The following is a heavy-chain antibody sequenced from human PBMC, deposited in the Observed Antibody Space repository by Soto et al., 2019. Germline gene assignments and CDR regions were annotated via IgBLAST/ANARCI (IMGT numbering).Heavy chain of an antibody. V-gene: IGHV1-46*01. Sequence: ASVKVSCKASGYTFTSYYMHWVRQAPEQLLEWMEIINPSSSSTSSAQKCQSRVTMTTTKSTCTVYMDLSTASSEDKAVYYCARALIAVHNSFDPWGQGTMVTVSS. D-gene: IGHD6-19*01. CDR3: ARALIAVHNSFDP. CDR1: GYTFTSYY. J-gene: IGHJ5*01. CDR2: INPSSSST.